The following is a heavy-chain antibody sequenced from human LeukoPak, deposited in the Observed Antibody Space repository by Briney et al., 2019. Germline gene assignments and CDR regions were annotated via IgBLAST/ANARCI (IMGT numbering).Heavy chain of an antibody. D-gene: IGHD6-19*01. CDR1: GASVSGSAYY. Sequence: SETLSLTCTVSGASVSGSAYYWGWIRQPPGKGLEWIGNIYYSGSTYYNESLESRVTISIDTSKNQFSLKLNSVTAADTAVYYCARVNSSGWYYFDYWGQGTLVTVSS. CDR3: ARVNSSGWYYFDY. V-gene: IGHV4-39*07. CDR2: IYYSGST. J-gene: IGHJ4*02.